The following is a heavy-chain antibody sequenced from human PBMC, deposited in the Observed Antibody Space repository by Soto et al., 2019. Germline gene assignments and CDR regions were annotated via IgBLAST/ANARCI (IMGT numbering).Heavy chain of an antibody. CDR1: AYSFTSYG. D-gene: IGHD3-10*01. V-gene: IGHV1-18*01. J-gene: IGHJ6*02. CDR2: ISADNGHT. Sequence: QVQLVQSGAEVKKPGASVKVSCKTSAYSFTSYGFTWVRQAHGEGLESMGWISADNGHTNYAQKVQGRVTMTKDASTRTAYMHLRCVSSDVTALDCCATVCGSGTYLVDYYGLVVWGQGTTVIFSS. CDR3: ATVCGSGTYLVDYYGLVV.